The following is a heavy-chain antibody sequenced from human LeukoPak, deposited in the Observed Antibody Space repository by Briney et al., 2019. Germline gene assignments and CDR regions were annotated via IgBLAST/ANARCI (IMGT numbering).Heavy chain of an antibody. D-gene: IGHD1-26*01. V-gene: IGHV3-49*04. CDR3: TREAGATIGY. CDR2: IRSKAYGGTT. J-gene: IGHJ4*02. Sequence: PGRSLRLSCIASGFTFGDYAMSWVRQAPGKGLEWVGFIRSKAYGGTTEYAASVKGRFTISRDDSKSIAYLQMNSLKAEDTAVYYCTREAGATIGYWGQGTLVTVSS. CDR1: GFTFGDYA.